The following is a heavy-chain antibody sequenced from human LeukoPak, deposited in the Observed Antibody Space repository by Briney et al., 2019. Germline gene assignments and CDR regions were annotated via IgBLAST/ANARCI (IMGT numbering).Heavy chain of an antibody. CDR1: GYSFTSYW. J-gene: IGHJ3*02. D-gene: IGHD3-16*02. V-gene: IGHV5-51*01. CDR2: IYPGDSDT. CDR3: ARSLYYDYVWGSYRYIGAFDI. Sequence: GESLKISCKGSGYSFTSYWIGWVRQMPGKGLEWMGIIYPGDSDTRYSPSFQGQVTISADKSISTAHLQWSSLKASDTAMYYCARSLYYDYVWGSYRYIGAFDIWGQGTMVTVSS.